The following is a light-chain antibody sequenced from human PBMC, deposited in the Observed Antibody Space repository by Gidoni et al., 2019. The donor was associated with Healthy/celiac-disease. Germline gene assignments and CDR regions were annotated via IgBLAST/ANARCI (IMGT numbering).Light chain of an antibody. J-gene: IGKJ1*01. V-gene: IGKV1-27*01. CDR3: QEYNSAPRT. CDR2: AAS. Sequence: DIQMTPSPSSLSASVGDRVTITCRASQGISNYLAWYQQKPGKVPKLLIYAASTLQSGVPSRFSGSGSGTDVTLTIGSLQPEDVATYYCQEYNSAPRTFGQGTKVEIK. CDR1: QGISNY.